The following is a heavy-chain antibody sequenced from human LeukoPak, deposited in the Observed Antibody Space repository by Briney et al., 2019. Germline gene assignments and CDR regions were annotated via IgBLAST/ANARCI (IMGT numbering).Heavy chain of an antibody. V-gene: IGHV4-59*13. CDR1: GGSISGYF. CDR2: IYCSGRT. CDR3: ARVSGYDWESFYDY. D-gene: IGHD5-12*01. J-gene: IGHJ4*02. Sequence: PSETLSLTCTVSGGSISGYFGGWSRRPPGRGLGWVGCIYCSGRTNYNASLKSRVTISVDTSKNQFSLKLNSVTAADTAVYYCARVSGYDWESFYDYWGQGTLVTVS.